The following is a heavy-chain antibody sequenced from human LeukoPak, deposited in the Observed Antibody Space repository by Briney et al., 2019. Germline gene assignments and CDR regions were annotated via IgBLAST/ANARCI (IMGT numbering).Heavy chain of an antibody. CDR1: GGSVSSGSYY. CDR2: IYYSGST. J-gene: IGHJ4*02. D-gene: IGHD2-21*02. Sequence: ASETLSLTCTVSGGSVSSGSYYWSWIRQPPGKGLEWIGYIYYSGSTNYNPSLKSRVTISADTSKNQFSLKLSSVTAADTAVYYCASSDCGGDCYSEIDYWGQGTLVTVSS. V-gene: IGHV4-61*01. CDR3: ASSDCGGDCYSEIDY.